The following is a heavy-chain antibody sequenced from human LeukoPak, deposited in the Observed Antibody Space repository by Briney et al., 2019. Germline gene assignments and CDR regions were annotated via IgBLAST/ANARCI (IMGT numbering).Heavy chain of an antibody. CDR3: ASLFMTTVTYFDY. Sequence: SETLSLTCTVSGGSISSSSYYWGWIRQPPGKGLEWIGSIYYSGSTYYNPSLKSRVTISVDTSKNQFPLKLSSVTAADTAVYYCASLFMTTVTYFDYWGQGTLVTVSS. CDR2: IYYSGST. D-gene: IGHD4-17*01. J-gene: IGHJ4*02. CDR1: GGSISSSSYY. V-gene: IGHV4-39*01.